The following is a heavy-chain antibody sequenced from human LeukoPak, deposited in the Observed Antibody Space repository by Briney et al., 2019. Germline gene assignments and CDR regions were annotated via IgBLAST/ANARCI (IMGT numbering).Heavy chain of an antibody. Sequence: GGSLRLSFAASGFTISTYWMHWVRQVPGKGLLWVSRINSDGGSKNYADPVKGRSTTSRDNAKNTVYLQMNSLRAEDTAVYYCARGHCTSTSCYLDYWGKGTLVTVAS. J-gene: IGHJ4*02. V-gene: IGHV3-74*01. D-gene: IGHD2-2*01. CDR2: INSDGGSK. CDR3: ARGHCTSTSCYLDY. CDR1: GFTISTYW.